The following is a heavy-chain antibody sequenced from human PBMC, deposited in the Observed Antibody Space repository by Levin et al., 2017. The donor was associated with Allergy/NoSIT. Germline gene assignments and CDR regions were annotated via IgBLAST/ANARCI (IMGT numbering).Heavy chain of an antibody. Sequence: GESLKISCAASGFTFSSYGMHWVRQAPGKGLEWVAVISYDGSNKYYADSVKGRFTISRDNSKNTLYLQMNSLRAEDTAVYYCAKDYDVVVVAAGLDPWGQGTLVTVSS. CDR3: AKDYDVVVVAAGLDP. J-gene: IGHJ5*02. D-gene: IGHD2-15*01. V-gene: IGHV3-30*18. CDR1: GFTFSSYG. CDR2: ISYDGSNK.